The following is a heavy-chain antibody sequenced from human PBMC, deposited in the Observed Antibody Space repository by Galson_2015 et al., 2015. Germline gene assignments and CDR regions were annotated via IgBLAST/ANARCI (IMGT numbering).Heavy chain of an antibody. CDR3: AHSITIFGVVIKAGWFDP. D-gene: IGHD3-3*01. V-gene: IGHV2-5*02. Sequence: PALVTTPPTLTLPCTFSGFSLRTSGVGVGWIRQPPGKALEWLALSYWDEGQRYSPSLKSRLTITKDTSKIQVVLTMTIIDPVDTSTYYCAHSITIFGVVIKAGWFDPWGQGTLVTVSS. CDR2: SYWDEGQ. J-gene: IGHJ5*02. CDR1: GFSLRTSGVG.